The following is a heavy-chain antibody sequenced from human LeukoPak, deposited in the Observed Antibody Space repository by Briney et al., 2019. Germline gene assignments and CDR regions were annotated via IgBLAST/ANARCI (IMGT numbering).Heavy chain of an antibody. J-gene: IGHJ4*02. CDR3: ARSSSAYDY. V-gene: IGHV3-53*01. CDR2: IYIGGST. CDR1: GFNVNNNY. Sequence: GGSLRLSCAASGFNVNNNYMSWVRQAPGEGLEWVSVIYIGGSTDYADSVKGRFTISRDDSKNTVYLQMNSLRAEDTAVYYCARSSSAYDYWGQGTLVTVSS. D-gene: IGHD3-22*01.